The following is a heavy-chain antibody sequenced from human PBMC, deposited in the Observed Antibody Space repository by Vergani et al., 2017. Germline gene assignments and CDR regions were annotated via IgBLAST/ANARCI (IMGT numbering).Heavy chain of an antibody. CDR2: IIGSGGNT. Sequence: EVQLLESGGGLVQPGGSLRLSCAASGFTFSNYAMSWVRQAPGKGLEWVSAIIGSGGNTYYADSVKGRFTISRDNSKNTLYLQMSSLRAEDTAVYYCAKDAVDSTMMVVVHFDYWGQGTLVTVSS. D-gene: IGHD3-22*01. CDR1: GFTFSNYA. V-gene: IGHV3-23*01. CDR3: AKDAVDSTMMVVVHFDY. J-gene: IGHJ4*02.